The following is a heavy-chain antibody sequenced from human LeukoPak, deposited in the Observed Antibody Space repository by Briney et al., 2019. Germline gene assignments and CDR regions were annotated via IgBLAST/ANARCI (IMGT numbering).Heavy chain of an antibody. CDR1: GYTFTGYY. CDR3: ARRILAPYSYHGMDV. J-gene: IGHJ6*02. D-gene: IGHD2-15*01. V-gene: IGHV1-2*02. Sequence: GASVKVSCKASGYTFTGYYFHWVRQAPGQGLEWMRWINPNNGATNYPQKFQGRVTLTRDTSISTGYMELSSLRSDDTAVYYCARRILAPYSYHGMDVWGRGTTVTVSS. CDR2: INPNNGAT.